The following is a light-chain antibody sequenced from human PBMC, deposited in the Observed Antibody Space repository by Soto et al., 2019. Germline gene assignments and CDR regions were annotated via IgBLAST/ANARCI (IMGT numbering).Light chain of an antibody. CDR3: QQYNNWPPWT. CDR2: GAS. J-gene: IGKJ1*01. CDR1: QSVSSN. V-gene: IGKV3-15*01. Sequence: EIVMTQSPATLSVSPGERATLSFRASQSVSSNLAWYQQKPGQTPRILIYGASTRATGIPARFSGSGSGTDFTLTISSLPSEDFAVYYWQQYNNWPPWTFGQGTKVEIK.